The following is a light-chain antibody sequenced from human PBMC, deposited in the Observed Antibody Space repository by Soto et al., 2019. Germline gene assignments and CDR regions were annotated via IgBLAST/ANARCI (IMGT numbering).Light chain of an antibody. CDR2: GAS. J-gene: IGKJ5*01. CDR1: QSVRSN. CDR3: QQNNNGPAIT. V-gene: IGKV3D-15*01. Sequence: EIVMTQSPATLSVSPGERATLSCRASQSVRSNFAWYQQKPGQAPRLLIYGASTRATGIPARFSGSGSGTEFTLTISSLQSEVFAVYYCQQNNNGPAITFGQGTRRAIK.